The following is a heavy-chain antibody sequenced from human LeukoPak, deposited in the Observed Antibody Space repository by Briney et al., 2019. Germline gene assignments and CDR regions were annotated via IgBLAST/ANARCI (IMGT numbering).Heavy chain of an antibody. CDR2: ISSSSSYI. CDR1: GFTFSRYS. CDR3: ARDTPVVPTGYFDY. Sequence: GGSLRLSCAASGFTFSRYSMNWVRQAPGKGLEWVSSISSSSSYIHYADSVTGRFTISRDNAKNSLYLQMNSLRAEDTAVYYCARDTPVVPTGYFDYWGQGTLVTVSS. D-gene: IGHD2-2*01. V-gene: IGHV3-21*01. J-gene: IGHJ4*02.